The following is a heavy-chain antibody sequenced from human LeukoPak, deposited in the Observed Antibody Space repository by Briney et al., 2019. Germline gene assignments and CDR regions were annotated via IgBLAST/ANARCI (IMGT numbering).Heavy chain of an antibody. Sequence: SQTLSLTCTVSGGSISSGCYYWIWMRQPAGKGLEWFGCIYTSGSTNYNPSHKSRVTISVDTSKNQFSLKLTSVTAADTAVYYCARDAGYCSSTSCYILHYYGMDVWGQGTTVTVSS. J-gene: IGHJ6*02. D-gene: IGHD2-2*01. CDR1: GGSISSGCYY. V-gene: IGHV4-61*02. CDR2: IYTSGST. CDR3: ARDAGYCSSTSCYILHYYGMDV.